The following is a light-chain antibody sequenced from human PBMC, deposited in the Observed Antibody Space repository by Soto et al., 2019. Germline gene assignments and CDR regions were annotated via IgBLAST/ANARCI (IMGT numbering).Light chain of an antibody. V-gene: IGKV3-20*01. CDR1: QSVSGY. J-gene: IGKJ1*01. Sequence: EIVLTQSPGTLSLSPGETATLSCRASQSVSGYIGWYQQKPGQAPRLLIYADSNRATGIPARFSGSGSGTDFTLTISRLEPEDFAVYYCQHYGASPWTFGQGTKVDIK. CDR3: QHYGASPWT. CDR2: ADS.